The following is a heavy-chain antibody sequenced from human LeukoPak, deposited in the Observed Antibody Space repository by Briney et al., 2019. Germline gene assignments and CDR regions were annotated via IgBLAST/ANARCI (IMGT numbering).Heavy chain of an antibody. J-gene: IGHJ4*02. V-gene: IGHV3-48*01. D-gene: IGHD2/OR15-2a*01. CDR1: EFTFSSYG. CDR2: IDPSTTNI. CDR3: AKIDVDY. Sequence: GGSLRLSCVASEFTFSSYGMNWVRQAPGKGLEWVSYIDPSTTNIHYADSVKGRFTISRDNSKNTLYLQMNSLRAEDTAVYYCAKIDVDYWGQGTLVTVSS.